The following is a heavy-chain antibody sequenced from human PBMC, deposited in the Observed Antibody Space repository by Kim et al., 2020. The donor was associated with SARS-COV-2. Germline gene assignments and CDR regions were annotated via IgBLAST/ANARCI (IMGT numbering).Heavy chain of an antibody. CDR3: ARQEGSSWYYAFDI. D-gene: IGHD6-13*01. Sequence: NPSLKSRVTISVDTSKNQFSLKLSSVTAADTAVYYCARQEGSSWYYAFDIWGQGTMVTVSS. V-gene: IGHV4-39*01. J-gene: IGHJ3*02.